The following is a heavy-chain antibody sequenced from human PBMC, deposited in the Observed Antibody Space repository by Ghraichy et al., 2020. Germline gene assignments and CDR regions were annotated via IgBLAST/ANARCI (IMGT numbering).Heavy chain of an antibody. CDR1: GFTFSSYA. CDR3: ARAERPYSGSYWGEAFDI. J-gene: IGHJ3*02. CDR2: ISYDGSNK. V-gene: IGHV3-30-3*01. D-gene: IGHD1-26*01. Sequence: LSLTCAASGFTFSSYAMHWVRQAPGKGLEWVAVISYDGSNKYYADSVKGRFTISRDNSKNPLYLQMNSLRSEDTAVYYWARAERPYSGSYWGEAFDIWGQGTMVTVSS.